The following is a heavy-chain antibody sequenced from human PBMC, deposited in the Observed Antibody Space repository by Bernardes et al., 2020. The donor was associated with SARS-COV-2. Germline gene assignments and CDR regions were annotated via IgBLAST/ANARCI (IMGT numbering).Heavy chain of an antibody. V-gene: IGHV1-3*01. CDR2: INAGNGNT. CDR3: ARGVWSSSWKDFDY. D-gene: IGHD6-13*01. CDR1: VYTFTSYA. J-gene: IGHJ4*02. Sequence: ASVKVSCKASVYTFTSYAMHWVRHSPGQRLEWMGWINAGNGNTKYSQKFQGRVTITRDTSASTAYMELSSLRSEDTAVYYCARGVWSSSWKDFDYWGQGTLVTVSS.